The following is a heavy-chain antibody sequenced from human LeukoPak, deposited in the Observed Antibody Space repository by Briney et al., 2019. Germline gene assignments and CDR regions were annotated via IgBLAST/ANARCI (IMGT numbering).Heavy chain of an antibody. D-gene: IGHD3-22*01. V-gene: IGHV3-21*01. J-gene: IGHJ3*02. CDR2: ISSSSSYI. Sequence: GGSLRLSCAASGFTFSSYSMNWVRQAPGKGLEWVSSISSSSSYIYYADSVKGRFTISRDNAKNSLYLQMNSLRAEDTAVYYCARDPGYYYDSSGYVAIWGQGTMVTVSS. CDR3: ARDPGYYYDSSGYVAI. CDR1: GFTFSSYS.